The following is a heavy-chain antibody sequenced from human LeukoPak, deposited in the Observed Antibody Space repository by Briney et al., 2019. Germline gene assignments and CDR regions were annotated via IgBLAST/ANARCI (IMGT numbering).Heavy chain of an antibody. Sequence: PSDTLSLTCTVSGGSISRYYWICIPQPRGKGLEGFRYIYYSGSTNYNPSLKSLLTISVDTSKNQFSLKLSPVTAADSAVYYLSRHRRDMDVWGQGTTVTVSS. J-gene: IGHJ6*02. CDR3: SRHRRDMDV. CDR1: GGSISRYY. V-gene: IGHV4-59*08. CDR2: IYYSGST.